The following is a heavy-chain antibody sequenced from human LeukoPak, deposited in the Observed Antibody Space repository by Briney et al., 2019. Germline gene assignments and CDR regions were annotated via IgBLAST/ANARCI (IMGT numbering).Heavy chain of an antibody. CDR3: ARDNPAAGPDE. CDR2: IYSGGST. J-gene: IGHJ4*02. Sequence: PGGSPRLSCAASGFTVSSNYMSWVRQAPGKGLEWVSVIYSGGSTYYADSVKGRFTISRDNSKNTLYLQMNSLRAEDTAVYYCARDNPAAGPDEWGQGTLVTVSS. V-gene: IGHV3-66*01. D-gene: IGHD6-13*01. CDR1: GFTVSSNY.